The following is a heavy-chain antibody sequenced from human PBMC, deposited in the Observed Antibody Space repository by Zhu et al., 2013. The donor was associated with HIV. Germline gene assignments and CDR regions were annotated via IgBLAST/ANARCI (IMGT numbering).Heavy chain of an antibody. CDR1: GYTFTNYG. Sequence: QVHLVQSGAEVKKPGASVKVSCKASGYTFTNYGISWVRQAPGQGLEWMGWISTNNPDTDYAQKFQGRVTMTTDTSTSTADMELKSLRSDDTAVYFXARSFLGYTITYAFDYWGQGTLVTVSS. J-gene: IGHJ4*02. D-gene: IGHD5-18*01. CDR3: ARSFLGYTITYAFDY. V-gene: IGHV1-18*01. CDR2: ISTNNPDT.